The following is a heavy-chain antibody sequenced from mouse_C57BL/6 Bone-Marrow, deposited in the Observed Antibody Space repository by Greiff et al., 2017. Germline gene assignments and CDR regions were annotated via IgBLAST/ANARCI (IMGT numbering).Heavy chain of an antibody. V-gene: IGHV1-80*01. CDR3: ARAYDGYYIDY. D-gene: IGHD2-3*01. Sequence: QVQLQQSGAELVKPGASVKISCKASGYAFSSYWMNWVKQRPGKGLEWIGQIYPGDGDTNYNGKFKGKATLTADKSSSTAYMQRSSLTSEDSAVYFCARAYDGYYIDYWGQGTTLTVSS. CDR1: GYAFSSYW. J-gene: IGHJ2*01. CDR2: IYPGDGDT.